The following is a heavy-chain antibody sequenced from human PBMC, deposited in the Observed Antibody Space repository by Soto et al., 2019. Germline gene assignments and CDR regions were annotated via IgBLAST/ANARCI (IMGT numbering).Heavy chain of an antibody. V-gene: IGHV3-30*18. Sequence: GGSLRLSCAASGFTFSSYGMHWVRQAPGKGLEWVAVISYDGSNKYYADSVKGRFTISRDNSKNTLYLQMNSLRAEDTAVYYCAKHIAVAGLPRYYYYYYGMDVWGQGTTVTVSS. CDR2: ISYDGSNK. J-gene: IGHJ6*02. D-gene: IGHD6-19*01. CDR3: AKHIAVAGLPRYYYYYYGMDV. CDR1: GFTFSSYG.